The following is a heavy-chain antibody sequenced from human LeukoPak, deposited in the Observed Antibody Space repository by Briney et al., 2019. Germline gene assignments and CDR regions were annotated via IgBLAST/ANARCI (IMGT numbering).Heavy chain of an antibody. V-gene: IGHV3-74*01. CDR2: MKGDGTST. CDR1: GFIFSTQW. J-gene: IGHJ3*02. CDR3: MRGYDI. Sequence: GGSLRLSCAASGFIFSTQWMHWVRQGPGKGLVWVAGMKGDGTSTIYAGSGKGRFTISRDNAKNTLYLQMNILSADDTAVYYCMRGYDIWGQGTMVTVSS.